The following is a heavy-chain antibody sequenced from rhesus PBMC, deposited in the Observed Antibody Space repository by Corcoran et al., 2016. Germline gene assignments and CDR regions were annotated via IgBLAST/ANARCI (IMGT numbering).Heavy chain of an antibody. CDR3: ARDRDITMIVVPYDY. J-gene: IGHJ4*01. CDR1: GGSISSGYYY. CDR2: ITYSGST. V-gene: IGHV4-122*02. Sequence: QVQLQELGPGLVKPSETLSLTCAVSGGSISSGYYYWSWIRQPPGKGLEWIWYITYSGSTSYNPSLKCRVTISRDTSKNQFSLKLSSVTAADTAVYYCARDRDITMIVVPYDYWGQGVLVTVSS. D-gene: IGHD3-28*01.